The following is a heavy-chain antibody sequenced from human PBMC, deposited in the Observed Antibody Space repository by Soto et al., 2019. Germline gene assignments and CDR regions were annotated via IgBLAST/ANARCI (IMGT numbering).Heavy chain of an antibody. CDR1: GFTFSDYV. CDR2: VSGSGVST. D-gene: IGHD3-10*01. J-gene: IGHJ3*02. Sequence: GGSLRLSCTASGFTFSDYVMSWVRQAPGKGLEWVSSVSGSGVSTYYADYVKGRFRISRDNSKNTVDLQLNSLRAEDTAVYYCAKDRTMARGIRAFDIWGQGTTVTVSS. V-gene: IGHV3-23*01. CDR3: AKDRTMARGIRAFDI.